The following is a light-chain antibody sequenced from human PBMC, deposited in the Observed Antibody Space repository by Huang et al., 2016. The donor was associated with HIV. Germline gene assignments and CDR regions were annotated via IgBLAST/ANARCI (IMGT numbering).Light chain of an antibody. Sequence: DIQMTQFPSSLSASVGDVVTITCRASQTISKLLNWYQQKPGKAPNLLIYGASNLQNGGPSRFSGSGSGTEFTLTISNLQREDFATYYCQQSYSVPLTFGGGTTVEIK. J-gene: IGKJ4*01. CDR3: QQSYSVPLT. CDR1: QTISKL. CDR2: GAS. V-gene: IGKV1-39*01.